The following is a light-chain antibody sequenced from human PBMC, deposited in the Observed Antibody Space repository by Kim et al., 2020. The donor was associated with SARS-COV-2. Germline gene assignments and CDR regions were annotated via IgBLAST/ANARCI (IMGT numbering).Light chain of an antibody. CDR3: QAWDSSTVV. CDR2: QDS. Sequence: SVSPGQTASITCSGDKWGDKYACWYQQKPGQSPVVVIHQDSKRPSGIPERFSGSNSGNTATLTISGTQAMDEADYYCQAWDSSTVVFGGGTQLTVL. V-gene: IGLV3-1*01. J-gene: IGLJ2*01. CDR1: KWGDKY.